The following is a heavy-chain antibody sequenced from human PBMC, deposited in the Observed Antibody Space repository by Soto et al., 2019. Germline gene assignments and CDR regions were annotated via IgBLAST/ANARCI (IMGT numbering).Heavy chain of an antibody. CDR3: ARDETVRGYYYYGMDV. D-gene: IGHD3-10*01. J-gene: IGHJ6*02. Sequence: VQLVESGGGVVQPGRSLRLSCAASGFTFSSYAMHWVRQAPGKGLEWVAVISYDGSNKYYADSVKGRFTISRDNSKNTLYLQMNSLRAEDTAVYYCARDETVRGYYYYGMDVWGQGTTVTVSS. CDR2: ISYDGSNK. CDR1: GFTFSSYA. V-gene: IGHV3-30-3*01.